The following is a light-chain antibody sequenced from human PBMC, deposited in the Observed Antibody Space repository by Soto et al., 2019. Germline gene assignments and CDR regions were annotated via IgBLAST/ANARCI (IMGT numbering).Light chain of an antibody. J-gene: IGKJ2*01. CDR1: QTVSNNY. Sequence: EIVLTQSPGTLSLSPGERATLSCRASQTVSNNYLAWHQKKPGQAPRVLIYGASTRAAGIPDRFSGSGSGADFTLTISRLEPEDFAVYYCQQYGRSSYTFGQGTKLEMK. CDR2: GAS. CDR3: QQYGRSSYT. V-gene: IGKV3-20*01.